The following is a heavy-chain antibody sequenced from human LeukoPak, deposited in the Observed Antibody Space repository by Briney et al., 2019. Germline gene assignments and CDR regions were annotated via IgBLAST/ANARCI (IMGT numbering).Heavy chain of an antibody. Sequence: SETPSLTCAVYGGSFSGYYWSWIRQPPGKGLEWIGEINHSGSTNYNPSLKSRVTISVDTSKNQFSLKLSSVTAADTAVYYCARGDRYGDSYYFDYWGQGTLVTVSS. D-gene: IGHD4-17*01. CDR3: ARGDRYGDSYYFDY. CDR1: GGSFSGYY. J-gene: IGHJ4*02. CDR2: INHSGST. V-gene: IGHV4-34*01.